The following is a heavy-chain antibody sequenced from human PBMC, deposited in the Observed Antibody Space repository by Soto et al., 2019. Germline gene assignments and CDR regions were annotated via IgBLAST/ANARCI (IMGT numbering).Heavy chain of an antibody. CDR1: GYTFTSYG. D-gene: IGHD3-9*01. V-gene: IGHV1-18*01. J-gene: IGHJ5*02. CDR3: ARGYPNVLRYFDWSRFDP. CDR2: ISAYNGNT. Sequence: ASVKVSCKASGYTFTSYGISWVRQAPGQGLEWMGWISAYNGNTNYAQKLQGRVTMTTDTSTSTAYMELRSLRSDDTAVYYCARGYPNVLRYFDWSRFDPWGQGTLVTVS.